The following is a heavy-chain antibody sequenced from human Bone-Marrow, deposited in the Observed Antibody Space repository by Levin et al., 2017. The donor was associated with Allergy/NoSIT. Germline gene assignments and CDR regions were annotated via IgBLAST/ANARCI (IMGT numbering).Heavy chain of an antibody. CDR2: INPISGST. D-gene: IGHD5-12*01. J-gene: IGHJ5*02. Sequence: GASVKVSCKASGDTFNSYFMHWVRQAPGQGLEWTGVINPISGSTSYAQKFQGRVTLTRDSSTSTFYMELSSLRSEDTAVYYCAKDRGYASENWFDPWGQGTLVTVSS. CDR3: AKDRGYASENWFDP. CDR1: GDTFNSYF. V-gene: IGHV1-46*02.